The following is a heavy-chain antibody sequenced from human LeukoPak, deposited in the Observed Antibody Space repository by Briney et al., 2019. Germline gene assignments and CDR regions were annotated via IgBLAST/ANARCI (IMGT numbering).Heavy chain of an antibody. CDR3: ARGRGSSSWYYFDY. V-gene: IGHV1-8*03. CDR2: MNPNTGDT. CDR1: GYTFTSYD. Sequence: GASVKVSCRASGYTFTSYDINWVRQASGQGLEWMGWMNPNTGDTNYAQNFQGRVSFTRDTSISTAYMELYGLRSEDMAVYYCARGRGSSSWYYFDYWGQGTLVTASS. J-gene: IGHJ4*02. D-gene: IGHD6-13*01.